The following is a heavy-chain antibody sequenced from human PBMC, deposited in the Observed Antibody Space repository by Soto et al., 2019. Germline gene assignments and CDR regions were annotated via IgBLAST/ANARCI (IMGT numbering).Heavy chain of an antibody. V-gene: IGHV1-18*04. J-gene: IGHJ4*02. CDR1: GYAFASYG. CDR2: ISAYNGNT. D-gene: IGHD1-26*01. Sequence: ASVKVSCKAAGYAFASYGISWLRQAPGQGLEWMGWISAYNGNTNYAQKLQGRVTMTTDTSTSTAYMELRSLRSDDTAVYYCARSGLRYSGSYYVWGQGTLVTVSS. CDR3: ARSGLRYSGSYYV.